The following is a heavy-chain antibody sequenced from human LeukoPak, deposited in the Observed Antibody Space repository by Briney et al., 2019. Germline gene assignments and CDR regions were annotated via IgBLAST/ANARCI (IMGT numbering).Heavy chain of an antibody. CDR2: ISYDGSNK. J-gene: IGHJ6*02. D-gene: IGHD6-13*01. CDR1: GFTFSSYG. Sequence: GGSLRLSCAASGFTFSSYGMHWVRQAPGKGLEWVAVISYDGSNKYYADSVKGRFTISRDNSKNTLYLQMNSLRAEDTAVYYCAKILGGSSWYRAWVGYYYGMDVWGQGTMVTVSS. V-gene: IGHV3-30*18. CDR3: AKILGGSSWYRAWVGYYYGMDV.